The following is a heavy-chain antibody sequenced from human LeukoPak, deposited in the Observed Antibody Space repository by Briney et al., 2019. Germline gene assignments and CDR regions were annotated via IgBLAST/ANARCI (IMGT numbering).Heavy chain of an antibody. CDR1: GFTFSSYA. D-gene: IGHD2-15*01. V-gene: IGHV4-34*01. Sequence: GSLRLSCAASGFTFSSYAMSWIRQPPGKGLEWIGEINHSGSTNYNPSLKSRVTISVDTSKNQFSLKLSSVTAADTAVYYCARGYSSWFDPWGQGTLVTVSS. J-gene: IGHJ5*02. CDR3: ARGYSSWFDP. CDR2: INHSGST.